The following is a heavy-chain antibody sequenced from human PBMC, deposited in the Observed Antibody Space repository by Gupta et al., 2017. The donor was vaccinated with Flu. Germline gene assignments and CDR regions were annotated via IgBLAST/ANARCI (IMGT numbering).Heavy chain of an antibody. V-gene: IGHV3-33*01. CDR3: ARDLPYYYDSSGLDY. D-gene: IGHD3-22*01. CDR2: LGYDGSNK. J-gene: IGHJ4*02. Sequence: QVQLVESGGGVVQPGRSLRLSCAASGFTFSSSGMHWVRQAPGKGLEWVAVLGYDGSNKYYADSVKGRFTISRDNSKNTLYLQMNSLRAEDTAVYYCARDLPYYYDSSGLDYWGQGTLVTVSS. CDR1: GFTFSSSG.